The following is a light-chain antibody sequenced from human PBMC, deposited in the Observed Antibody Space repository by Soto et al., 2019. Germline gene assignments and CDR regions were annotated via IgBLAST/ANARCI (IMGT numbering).Light chain of an antibody. V-gene: IGKV1-39*01. Sequence: DIQMTQSPSSLSASVGDRVTITCRASQSMSSYLKWYQQKPGKAPKLLIYAASSLQSEVPSRFSGSGSGTDFTLTISSLQPEDFATYYCQQSYTVPWTFGQGTKVEIK. CDR1: QSMSSY. J-gene: IGKJ1*01. CDR2: AAS. CDR3: QQSYTVPWT.